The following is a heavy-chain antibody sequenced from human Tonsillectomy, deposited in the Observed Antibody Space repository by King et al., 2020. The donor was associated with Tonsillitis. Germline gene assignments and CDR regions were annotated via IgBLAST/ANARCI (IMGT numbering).Heavy chain of an antibody. V-gene: IGHV1-2*02. CDR3: AMSIAARWDYYGMDV. D-gene: IGHD6-6*01. CDR1: GYTFTGYY. J-gene: IGHJ6*02. Sequence: AQLVQSGAEVKKPGASVKVSCKASGYTFTGYYMHWVRQAPGQGLEWMGWINPNSGGTNYAQKFQGRVTMTRDTSISTAYMELSRLRSDDTAVYYCAMSIAARWDYYGMDVWGQGTTVTVSS. CDR2: INPNSGGT.